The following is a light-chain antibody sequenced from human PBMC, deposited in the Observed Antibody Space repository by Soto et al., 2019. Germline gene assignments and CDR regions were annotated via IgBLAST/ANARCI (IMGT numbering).Light chain of an antibody. CDR3: QQVDSYPRT. CDR2: SAS. V-gene: IGKV1-9*01. J-gene: IGKJ3*01. Sequence: IQLTQSPSSLPESVGDTVTITCRASQAIGSYFAWYQQRPGTAPKLLIYSASTLHSGVPSRFSGSGSGTDVTLTISSLQPEDFATYYCQQVDSYPRTFGLGTTVEI. CDR1: QAIGSY.